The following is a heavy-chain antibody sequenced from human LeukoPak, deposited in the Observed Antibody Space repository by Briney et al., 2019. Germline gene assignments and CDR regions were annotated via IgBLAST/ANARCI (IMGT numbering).Heavy chain of an antibody. CDR1: GFVFSNYW. CDR3: AKAHSSSWYSGLFDY. Sequence: PGGSLRLSCTASGFVFSNYWMLWVRQAPGKGLEWVSAISGSGGSTYYADSVKGRFTISRDNSKNTLYLQMNSLRAEDTAVYYCAKAHSSSWYSGLFDYWGQGTLVTVSS. CDR2: ISGSGGST. J-gene: IGHJ4*02. V-gene: IGHV3-23*01. D-gene: IGHD6-13*01.